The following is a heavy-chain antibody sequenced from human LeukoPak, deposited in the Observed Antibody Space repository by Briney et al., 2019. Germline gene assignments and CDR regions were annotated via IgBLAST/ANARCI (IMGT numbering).Heavy chain of an antibody. V-gene: IGHV4-30-4*08. CDR3: ARVQGGQWPYDY. J-gene: IGHJ4*02. CDR1: GGSISSSSYY. D-gene: IGHD6-19*01. Sequence: SETLSLTCTVSGGSISSSSYYWGWIRQPPGKGLEWIGYIYYSGSTYYNPSLKSRVTISVDTSKNQFSLKLSSVTAADTAVYYCARVQGGQWPYDYWGQGTLVTVSS. CDR2: IYYSGST.